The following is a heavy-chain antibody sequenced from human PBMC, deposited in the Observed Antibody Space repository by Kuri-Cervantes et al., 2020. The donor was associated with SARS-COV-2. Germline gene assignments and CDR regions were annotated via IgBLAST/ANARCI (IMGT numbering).Heavy chain of an antibody. CDR1: GYTFTCYG. J-gene: IGHJ4*02. CDR3: ARGDDITIFGVVIKGGTDY. D-gene: IGHD3-3*01. Sequence: ASVKVSCKASGYTFTCYGISWVRQAPGQGLEWMGWISAYNGNTNYAQKFQGRVTITRNTSISAAYMELSSLRSEDTAVYYCARGDDITIFGVVIKGGTDYWGQGTLVTVSS. V-gene: IGHV1-18*01. CDR2: ISAYNGNT.